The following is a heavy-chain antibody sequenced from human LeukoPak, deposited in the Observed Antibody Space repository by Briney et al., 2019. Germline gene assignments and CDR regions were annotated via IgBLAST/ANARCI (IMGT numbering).Heavy chain of an antibody. CDR3: VKGPIVGATGAQNHFQH. J-gene: IGHJ1*01. CDR1: GFTFETYT. Sequence: PGGSLRFSCVVSGFTFETYTMYWVRQAPGKGLEWVTVITNDGRHRYYADSVKGRFTISRDNSKNTLELQMNSLTPDDTAVYYCVKGPIVGATGAQNHFQHWGQGTLVTVSS. CDR2: ITNDGRHR. D-gene: IGHD1-26*01. V-gene: IGHV3-30*04.